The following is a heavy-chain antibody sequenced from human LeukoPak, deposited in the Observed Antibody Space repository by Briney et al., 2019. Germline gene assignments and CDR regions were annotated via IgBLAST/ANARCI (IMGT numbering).Heavy chain of an antibody. CDR2: ISPIFGTA. J-gene: IGHJ4*02. CDR1: GGTFSSYA. CDR3: AGDRGTLTLLHY. D-gene: IGHD1-26*01. V-gene: IGHV1-69*05. Sequence: GSSVKVSCKASGGTFSSYAISWVRQAPGQGLEWMGGISPIFGTANYAQKFQGRVTITTDESTSTAYMELSSLRSEDTAVYYCAGDRGTLTLLHYWGQGTLVTVSS.